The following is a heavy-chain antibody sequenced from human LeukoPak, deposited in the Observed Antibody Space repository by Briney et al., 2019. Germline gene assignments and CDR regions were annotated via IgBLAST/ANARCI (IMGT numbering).Heavy chain of an antibody. Sequence: GGSLRLSCAASGFTFSNYAMSWVRQAPGKGLEWVSGISGSGGTTHYADSVKGRFTISRDSSKNTLYLQMNSLTAEDTAVYYCAKDTSYSSSWFQHWGQGTLVTVSS. J-gene: IGHJ1*01. V-gene: IGHV3-23*01. CDR2: ISGSGGTT. CDR1: GFTFSNYA. D-gene: IGHD6-13*01. CDR3: AKDTSYSSSWFQH.